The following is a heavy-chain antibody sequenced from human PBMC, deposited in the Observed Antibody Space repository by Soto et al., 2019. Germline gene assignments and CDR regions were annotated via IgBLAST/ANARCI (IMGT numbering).Heavy chain of an antibody. V-gene: IGHV2-5*02. CDR3: ALTYYGSGSYYNVRWFDP. CDR2: IYWDDDK. Sequence: QITLKESGPTLVKPTQTLTLTCTFSGFSLSTSGVGVGWIRQPPGKALEWLALIYWDDDKRYSPSLKSRLTITKDTSQNQVVLTMTNMDPVDTATYYCALTYYGSGSYYNVRWFDPWGQGNLVTVSS. CDR1: GFSLSTSGVG. J-gene: IGHJ5*02. D-gene: IGHD3-10*01.